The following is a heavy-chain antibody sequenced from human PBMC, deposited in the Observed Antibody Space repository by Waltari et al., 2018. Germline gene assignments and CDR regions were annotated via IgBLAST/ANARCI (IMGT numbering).Heavy chain of an antibody. Sequence: QVQLVQSGAEVKKPGASVKVSCKASGYNFTNYYIQWVGQAPGQGPEWMGAINPSAGTLSYAQNFQSRVTMTRDTSTSTVYMEVSSLRSEDTATYYCVRVGYFGSGSYDGMDVWGQGTTVTVSS. J-gene: IGHJ6*02. CDR3: VRVGYFGSGSYDGMDV. CDR1: GYNFTNYY. D-gene: IGHD3-10*01. CDR2: INPSAGTL. V-gene: IGHV1-46*01.